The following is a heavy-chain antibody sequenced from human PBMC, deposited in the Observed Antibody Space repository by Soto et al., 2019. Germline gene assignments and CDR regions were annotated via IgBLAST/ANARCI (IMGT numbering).Heavy chain of an antibody. V-gene: IGHV3-30*18. J-gene: IGHJ4*02. CDR1: GFTFSSYG. CDR3: AKSAPVPAAVYFDY. Sequence: QVQLVESGGGVVQPGRSLRLSCAASGFTFSSYGMHWVRQAPDKGLEWVAVISYDGSNKYYADSVKGRFTISRDNSKNTLYLQMNSLRAEDTAVYYCAKSAPVPAAVYFDYWGQGTLVTVSS. CDR2: ISYDGSNK. D-gene: IGHD2-2*01.